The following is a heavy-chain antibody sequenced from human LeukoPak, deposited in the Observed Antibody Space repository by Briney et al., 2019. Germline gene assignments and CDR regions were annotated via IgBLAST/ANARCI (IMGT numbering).Heavy chain of an antibody. Sequence: SETLSLTCTVPGGSISSYYWRWIRQCPGKGLEWSGYIHYSGSTNYNPSLKSRVNISVATSKKKFYRKLSSLTGEHTAVYCRARGPYSYDSSGAFDIWGEGTMFTVSS. CDR3: ARGPYSYDSSGAFDI. CDR1: GGSISSYY. J-gene: IGHJ3*02. V-gene: IGHV4-59*08. D-gene: IGHD3-22*01. CDR2: IHYSGST.